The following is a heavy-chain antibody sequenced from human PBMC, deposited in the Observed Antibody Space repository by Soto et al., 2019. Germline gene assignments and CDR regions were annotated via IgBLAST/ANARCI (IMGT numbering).Heavy chain of an antibody. J-gene: IGHJ4*02. V-gene: IGHV3-33*01. CDR2: IWYDGSNK. CDR1: GFTFSSYG. D-gene: IGHD6-19*01. Sequence: QVQLVESGGGVVQPGRSLRLSCAASGFTFSSYGMHWVRQAPGKGLEWVAVIWYDGSNKYYADSVKGRFTISRDNSKNTLYLQMNSLRAEDTAVYYCARCTCGWTGGCDYLGQGTLVTVSS. CDR3: ARCTCGWTGGCDY.